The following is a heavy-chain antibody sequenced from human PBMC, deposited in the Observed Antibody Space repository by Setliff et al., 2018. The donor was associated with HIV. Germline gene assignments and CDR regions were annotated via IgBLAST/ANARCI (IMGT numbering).Heavy chain of an antibody. CDR2: IYYSGST. Sequence: ETLSLTCTVSGGSISSSSYYWGWIRQPPGKGLEWIGSIYYSGSTYYNPSLKSRVTISVDTSKNQFSLKLSSVTAADTAVYYCASTSSLGSSFDYWGQGTLVTVSS. CDR3: ASTSSLGSSFDY. D-gene: IGHD6-6*01. CDR1: GGSISSSSYY. V-gene: IGHV4-39*01. J-gene: IGHJ4*02.